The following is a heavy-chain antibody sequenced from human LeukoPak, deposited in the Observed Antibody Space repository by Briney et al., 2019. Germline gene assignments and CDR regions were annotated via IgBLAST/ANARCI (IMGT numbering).Heavy chain of an antibody. J-gene: IGHJ5*02. CDR3: ARTKLPCSGGSCYSSNWFDP. V-gene: IGHV3-48*03. CDR1: GFTFSSYE. CDR2: ISSSGSTI. Sequence: QPGRSLRLSCAASGFTFSSYEMNWVRQAPGKGLEWVSYISSSGSTIYYADSVKGRFTISRDNAKNSLYLQMNSLRAEDTAVYYCARTKLPCSGGSCYSSNWFDPWGQGTLVTVSS. D-gene: IGHD2-15*01.